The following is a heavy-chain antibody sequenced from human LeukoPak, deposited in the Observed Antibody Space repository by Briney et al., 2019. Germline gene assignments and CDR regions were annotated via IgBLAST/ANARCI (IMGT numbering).Heavy chain of an antibody. CDR3: ARVYCTSTSCYEVY. Sequence: SETLSLTCTVSGGSISSYYWSWIRQPPGKGLEWIGYIYYSGSTNYNPSLKSRVTISVDTSKNQLSLTLSSVTAADTAVYYCARVYCTSTSCYEVYWGQGTLVTVSS. CDR2: IYYSGST. V-gene: IGHV4-59*08. D-gene: IGHD2-2*01. J-gene: IGHJ4*02. CDR1: GGSISSYY.